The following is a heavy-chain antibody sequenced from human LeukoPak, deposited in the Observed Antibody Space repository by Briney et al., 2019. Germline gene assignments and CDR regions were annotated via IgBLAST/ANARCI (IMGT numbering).Heavy chain of an antibody. V-gene: IGHV3-30-3*01. CDR2: MSYDGSNE. CDR1: GFTLINYA. CDR3: ARDSTTYYDFWSGYYNNWFDP. Sequence: GGSLRLSCTTSGFTLINYAIHWARQAPGKGLEWVAVMSYDGSNEYYADSVKGRFTISRDNSKNTLYLQMNSLRAEDTAVYYCARDSTTYYDFWSGYYNNWFDPWGQGTLVTVSS. J-gene: IGHJ5*02. D-gene: IGHD3-3*01.